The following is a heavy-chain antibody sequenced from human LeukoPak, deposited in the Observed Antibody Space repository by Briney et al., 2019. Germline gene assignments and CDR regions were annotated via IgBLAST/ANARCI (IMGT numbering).Heavy chain of an antibody. J-gene: IGHJ6*03. CDR1: GYSINSGYC. V-gene: IGHV4-38-2*01. CDR3: ARAVGSGSFQTYYYYMDV. Sequence: SETLSLTCAVSGYSINSGYCWGWIRQPPGKGLEWIGCIDHSGSAHYNPSLKNRVTMSVDTSKNQFSLKLSSVTAADTAVYYCARAVGSGSFQTYYYYMDVWGKGTTVTISS. D-gene: IGHD3-10*01. CDR2: IDHSGSA.